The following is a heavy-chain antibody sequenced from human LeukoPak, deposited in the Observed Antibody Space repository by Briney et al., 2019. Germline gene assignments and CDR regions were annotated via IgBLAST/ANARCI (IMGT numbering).Heavy chain of an antibody. D-gene: IGHD3-22*01. CDR3: ARLYHYYDSSGYSNWFDP. CDR2: IYPGDSDT. V-gene: IGHV5-51*01. Sequence: GESLKISCKVSGYSFTSYWIGWVRQMPGKGLEWMGIIYPGDSDTRYSPSSQGQVTISADKSISTAYLQWSSLKASDTAMYYCARLYHYYDSSGYSNWFDPWGQGTLVTVSS. CDR1: GYSFTSYW. J-gene: IGHJ5*02.